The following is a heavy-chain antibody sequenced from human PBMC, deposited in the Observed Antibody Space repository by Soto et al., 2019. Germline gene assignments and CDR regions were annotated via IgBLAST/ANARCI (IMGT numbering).Heavy chain of an antibody. V-gene: IGHV1-69*01. CDR3: ARDGVGGGATIYYFDY. CDR1: GGTFSSYA. CDR2: IIPIFGTA. J-gene: IGHJ4*02. Sequence: QVQLVQSGAEVKKPGSSVKVSCKASGGTFSSYAISWVRQAPGQGLEWMGGIIPIFGTANYAQKFQGRVTITADESTSTAYMELSSLRSEETAVYYCARDGVGGGATIYYFDYWGQGTLVTVSS. D-gene: IGHD1-26*01.